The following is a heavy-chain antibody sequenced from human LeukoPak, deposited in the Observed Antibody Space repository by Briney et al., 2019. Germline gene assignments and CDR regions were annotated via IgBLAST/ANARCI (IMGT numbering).Heavy chain of an antibody. CDR2: INPNSGGT. CDR1: GYTFTSYD. D-gene: IGHD3-22*01. J-gene: IGHJ4*02. Sequence: ASVKVSCKASGYTFTSYDINWVRQATGQGLEWMGWINPNSGGTNYAQKFQGGVTMTRDTSISTAYMELSRLRSDDTAVYYCARGSMIVVVIGDYWGQGTLVTVSS. V-gene: IGHV1-2*02. CDR3: ARGSMIVVVIGDY.